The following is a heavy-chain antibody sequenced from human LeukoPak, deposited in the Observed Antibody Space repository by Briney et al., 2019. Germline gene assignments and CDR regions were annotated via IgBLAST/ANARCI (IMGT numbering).Heavy chain of an antibody. Sequence: GGSLRLSCAASGFTVSSNYMNWVRQAPGKGLEWVSGIINSAYTTYYADSVKGRFTISTDHSKNTVYLHMNSLRAEDTAVYYCASQQSYSGSYITFDYWGQGTLVTVFS. CDR2: IINSAYTT. J-gene: IGHJ4*02. CDR1: GFTVSSNY. D-gene: IGHD1-26*01. V-gene: IGHV3-53*01. CDR3: ASQQSYSGSYITFDY.